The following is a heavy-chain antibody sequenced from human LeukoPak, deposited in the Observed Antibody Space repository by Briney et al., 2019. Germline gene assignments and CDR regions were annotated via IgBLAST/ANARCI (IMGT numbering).Heavy chain of an antibody. D-gene: IGHD2-15*01. CDR3: ARATQYCSGGSCYDTWFDP. V-gene: IGHV3-30*04. CDR1: GFTFSSYA. Sequence: GGSLRLSCAASGFTFSSYAMHWVRQAPGKGLEWVAVISYDGSNKYYADSVKGRFTISRDNSKNTLYLQMNSLRAEDTAVYYCARATQYCSGGSCYDTWFDPWGQGTLVTVSS. CDR2: ISYDGSNK. J-gene: IGHJ5*02.